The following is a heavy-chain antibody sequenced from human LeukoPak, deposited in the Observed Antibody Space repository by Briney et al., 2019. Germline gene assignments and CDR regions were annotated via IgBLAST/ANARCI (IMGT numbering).Heavy chain of an antibody. CDR1: GFTFSSYS. D-gene: IGHD2-8*01. J-gene: IGHJ4*02. CDR2: ISSSSYI. V-gene: IGHV3-21*01. CDR3: ARDTPTDIVLMVYARPRVPDY. Sequence: GGSLRLSCAASGFTFSSYSMNWVRQAPGKGLEWVSSISSSSYIYYADSVKGRFTISRDNAKNSLYLQMNSLRAEDTAVYYCARDTPTDIVLMVYARPRVPDYWGQGTLVTVSS.